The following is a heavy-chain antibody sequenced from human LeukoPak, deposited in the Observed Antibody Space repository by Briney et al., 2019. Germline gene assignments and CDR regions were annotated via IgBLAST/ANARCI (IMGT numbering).Heavy chain of an antibody. V-gene: IGHV3-33*01. CDR2: IWYDGSHK. D-gene: IGHD5-12*01. CDR1: GFTFSTYG. CDR3: ARDVGYSAYD. Sequence: GGSLRLSCAASGFTFSTYGMHWVRQAPGKGLEWVALIWYDGSHKYYADSVKGRFTISRDNSKNTLYLQMNSLRAEDTAVYYCARDVGYSAYDWGQGTLVTVSS. J-gene: IGHJ4*02.